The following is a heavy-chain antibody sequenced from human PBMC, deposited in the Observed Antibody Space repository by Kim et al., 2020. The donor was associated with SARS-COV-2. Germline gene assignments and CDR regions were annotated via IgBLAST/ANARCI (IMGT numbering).Heavy chain of an antibody. CDR2: IYYSGGT. Sequence: SETLSLTCTVSGGSISSYYWSWIRQPPGKGLEWIGYIYYSGGTNYNPSLKSRVTISVDTSKNQFSLKLSSVTAADTAVYYCARGGGGSCYFCRPSFDYWGQGTLVTVSS. J-gene: IGHJ4*02. CDR1: GGSISSYY. CDR3: ARGGGGSCYFCRPSFDY. D-gene: IGHD2-15*01. V-gene: IGHV4-59*01.